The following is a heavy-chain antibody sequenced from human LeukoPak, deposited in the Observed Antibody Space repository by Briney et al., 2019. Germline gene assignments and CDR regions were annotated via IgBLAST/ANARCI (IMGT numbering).Heavy chain of an antibody. CDR2: ISYDGSNK. J-gene: IGHJ6*03. CDR3: ARDGLLRYYYGSGSLSYYYYYLDV. CDR1: GFTFSSYA. V-gene: IGHV3-30*04. Sequence: GGSLRLSCAASGFTFSSYAMHWVRQTPGKGLEWVAVISYDGSNKFYADSVKGRFTISRDNSNNTLYLQMNSLRAEDTAVYYCARDGLLRYYYGSGSLSYYYYYLDVWGKGTTVTVSS. D-gene: IGHD3-10*01.